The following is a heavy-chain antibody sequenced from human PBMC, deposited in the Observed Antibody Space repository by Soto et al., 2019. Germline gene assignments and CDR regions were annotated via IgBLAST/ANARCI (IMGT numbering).Heavy chain of an antibody. Sequence: ASVKVSCKASGYTFTSYGISWVRQAPGQGLEWMGWISAYNGNTNYAQKLQGRVTMTTDTSTSTAYMELRSLRSDDTAVYYCARRGRAAAGYYYYYGMDVWGQGTTVTVSS. CDR1: GYTFTSYG. J-gene: IGHJ6*02. V-gene: IGHV1-18*01. D-gene: IGHD6-13*01. CDR3: ARRGRAAAGYYYYYGMDV. CDR2: ISAYNGNT.